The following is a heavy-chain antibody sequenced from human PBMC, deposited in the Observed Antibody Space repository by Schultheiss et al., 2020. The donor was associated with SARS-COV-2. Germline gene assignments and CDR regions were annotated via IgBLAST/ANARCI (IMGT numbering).Heavy chain of an antibody. CDR3: AREASYGAYYYYGMDV. D-gene: IGHD4/OR15-4a*01. V-gene: IGHV4-59*01. Sequence: ETLSLTCTVSGGSISSYYWSWIRQPPGKGLEWIGYIYYSGSTNYNPSLKSRVTISVDTSKNQFSLKLSSVTAADTAVYYCAREASYGAYYYYGMDVWGQGTTVTVSS. J-gene: IGHJ6*02. CDR1: GGSISSYY. CDR2: IYYSGST.